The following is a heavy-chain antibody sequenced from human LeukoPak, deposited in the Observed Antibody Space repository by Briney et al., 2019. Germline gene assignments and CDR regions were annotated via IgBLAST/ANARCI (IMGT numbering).Heavy chain of an antibody. J-gene: IGHJ4*02. CDR3: ARETTVTRGYRLFDY. CDR2: IYYSGST. CDR1: GGSISSYY. V-gene: IGHV4-59*01. Sequence: SETLSLTCTVSGGSISSYYWSWIRQPPGKGLEWIGYIYYSGSTNYNPSLKSRVTISVDTSKNQFSLKLSSVTAADTAVYYCARETTVTRGYRLFDYWGQGTLVTVSS. D-gene: IGHD4-17*01.